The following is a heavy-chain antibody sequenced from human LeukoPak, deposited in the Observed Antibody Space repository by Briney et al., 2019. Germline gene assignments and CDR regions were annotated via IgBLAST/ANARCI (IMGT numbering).Heavy chain of an antibody. CDR3: ARLDSSGYSTFDY. Sequence: PSETLSLTCTVSGGSISSGDYYWSWIRQPPGKGLEWIGYIYYSGSTYYNPSLKSRVTISVDTSKHQFSLKLSSVTAADTAVYYCARLDSSGYSTFDYWGQGTLVTVSS. CDR2: IYYSGST. CDR1: GGSISSGDYY. V-gene: IGHV4-30-4*01. J-gene: IGHJ4*02. D-gene: IGHD3-22*01.